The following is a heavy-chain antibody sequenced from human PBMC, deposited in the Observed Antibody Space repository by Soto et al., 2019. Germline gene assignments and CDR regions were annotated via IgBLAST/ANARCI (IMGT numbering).Heavy chain of an antibody. V-gene: IGHV3-30-3*01. CDR3: ARSSSGWSPTPREYYYYYGMDV. CDR1: GFTFSSYA. J-gene: IGHJ6*02. D-gene: IGHD6-19*01. Sequence: GGSLRLSCAASGFTFSSYAMHWVRQAPGKGLEWVAVISYDGSNKYYADSVKGRFTISRDNSKNTLYLQMNSLRAEDTAVYYCARSSSGWSPTPREYYYYYGMDVWGQGTTVTVSS. CDR2: ISYDGSNK.